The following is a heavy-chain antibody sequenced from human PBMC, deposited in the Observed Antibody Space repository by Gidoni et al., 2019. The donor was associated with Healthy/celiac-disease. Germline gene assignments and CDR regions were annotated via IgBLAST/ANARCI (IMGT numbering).Heavy chain of an antibody. CDR1: GCSISSSSYY. D-gene: IGHD2-21*02. Sequence: QLQLQESGPGLVKPSETLSLTCTVSGCSISSSSYYWGWIRQPPGKGLEWIGGIYYSGSTYYNPSLKSRVTISVDTSKNQFSLKLSSVTAADTAVYYCARRGPVAEVYCGGDCYSGRVYWGQGTLVTVSS. CDR2: IYYSGST. J-gene: IGHJ4*02. CDR3: ARRGPVAEVYCGGDCYSGRVY. V-gene: IGHV4-39*01.